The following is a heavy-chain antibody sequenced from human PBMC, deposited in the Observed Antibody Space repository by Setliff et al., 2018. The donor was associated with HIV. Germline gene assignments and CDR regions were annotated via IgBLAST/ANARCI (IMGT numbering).Heavy chain of an antibody. Sequence: WGSLRLSCATSGFTFNKYWMTWVRQAPGKGLEWVATIQQDGNEKYYVDSVRGRFIVSRDNRRKVLHLQMSSLRVEDTAVYYCARPPPSLQDFDFVFDSWGQGTLVTV. CDR3: ARPPPSLQDFDFVFDS. CDR1: GFTFNKYW. D-gene: IGHD3-9*01. CDR2: IQQDGNEK. V-gene: IGHV3-7*03. J-gene: IGHJ4*02.